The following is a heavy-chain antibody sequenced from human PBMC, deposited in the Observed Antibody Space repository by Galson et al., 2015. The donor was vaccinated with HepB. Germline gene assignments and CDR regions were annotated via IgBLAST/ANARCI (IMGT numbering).Heavy chain of an antibody. CDR3: ARDRAGYYDSSGYYYAGRVAFDI. CDR2: IYYSGST. J-gene: IGHJ3*02. Sequence: QVQLQESGPGLVKPSETLSLTCTVSGGSISSGGYYWSWIRQHPGKGLEWIGYIYYSGSTYYNPSLKSRVTISVDTSKNQFSLKLSSVTAADTAVYYCARDRAGYYDSSGYYYAGRVAFDIWGQGTMVTVSS. CDR1: GGSISSGGYY. V-gene: IGHV4-31*03. D-gene: IGHD3-22*01.